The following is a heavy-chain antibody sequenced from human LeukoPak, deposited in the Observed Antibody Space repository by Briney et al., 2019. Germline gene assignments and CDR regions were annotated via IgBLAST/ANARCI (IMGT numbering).Heavy chain of an antibody. CDR1: GVSVSSNY. D-gene: IGHD3-16*02. CDR2: IHSGGSA. CDR3: ARDRGLSV. J-gene: IGHJ4*02. Sequence: GGSLRLSRAAPGVSVSSNYISSVCQAPREGGECGSDIHSGGSAYYADSVKGRFTISRDNSKNTLYLQMSSLRVEDTAVYYCARDRGLSVWGRGPLVTVSS. V-gene: IGHV3-53*01.